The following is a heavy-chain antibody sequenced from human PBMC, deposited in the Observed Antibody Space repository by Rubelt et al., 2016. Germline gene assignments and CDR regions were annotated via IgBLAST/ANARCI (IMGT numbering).Heavy chain of an antibody. CDR3: APGPPHDY. CDR2: INSDGSST. Sequence: QVPGKGLVWVSRINSDGSSTSYVDSVKGRFTISRDNAKNSLYLQMNSLRVEDTAVYYCAPGPPHDYWGQGTLVTVSS. V-gene: IGHV3-74*01. J-gene: IGHJ4*02.